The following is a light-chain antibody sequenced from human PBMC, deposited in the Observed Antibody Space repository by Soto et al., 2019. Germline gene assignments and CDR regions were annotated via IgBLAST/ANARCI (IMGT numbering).Light chain of an antibody. V-gene: IGKV3-11*01. J-gene: IGKJ1*01. CDR2: DAS. Sequence: EIVLTQSPATLSLSPGERATLSCRASQSVGTYLAWYQQKPGQAPRLLIYDASTRATGIPARFSGSGSGTDFTLTITRLETEELAVYYCQQYNNWPPGTLGQGTKGDSK. CDR1: QSVGTY. CDR3: QQYNNWPPGT.